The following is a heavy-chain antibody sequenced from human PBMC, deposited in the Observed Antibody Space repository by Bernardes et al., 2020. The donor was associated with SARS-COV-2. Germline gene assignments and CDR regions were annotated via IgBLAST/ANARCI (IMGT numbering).Heavy chain of an antibody. CDR3: ARAGVADTRYFDL. Sequence: SVKVSCKASGGTFSSYTISWVRQAPGQGLEWMGRIIPILGIANYAQKFQGRVTITADKSTSTAYMELSSLRSEDTAVYYCARAGVADTRYFDLWGRGTLVTVSS. CDR2: IIPILGIA. D-gene: IGHD6-19*01. V-gene: IGHV1-69*02. CDR1: GGTFSSYT. J-gene: IGHJ2*01.